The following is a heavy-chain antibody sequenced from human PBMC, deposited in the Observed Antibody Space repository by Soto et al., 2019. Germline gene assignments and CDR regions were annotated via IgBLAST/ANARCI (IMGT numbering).Heavy chain of an antibody. V-gene: IGHV4-4*08. D-gene: IGHD1-26*01. CDR3: ARGVGSSPPRY. Sequence: SETLSLTCSVSGASIRSYYWHWIRQPPGKGLEWIGYVYTSDYTRYSSSLKSRVTISVDTSKSQFYLRLNSVTAAATAVYYGARGVGSSPPRYWGRGTLVTVSS. CDR1: GASIRSYY. CDR2: VYTSDYT. J-gene: IGHJ4*02.